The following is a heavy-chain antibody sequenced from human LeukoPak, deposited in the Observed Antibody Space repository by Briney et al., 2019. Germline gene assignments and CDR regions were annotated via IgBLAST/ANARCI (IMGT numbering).Heavy chain of an antibody. Sequence: GGSLRLSCAASGFTFSSYGMHWVRQAPGKGLEWVAAIWYDGSNKYSADSVKGRFHTSRDNSKNTLYLQMNSLRAEDTAVYYCAKGIVGATKGVDYYYVMDVWGQGTTVTVSS. V-gene: IGHV3-33*06. CDR2: IWYDGSNK. CDR1: GFTFSSYG. D-gene: IGHD1-26*01. CDR3: AKGIVGATKGVDYYYVMDV. J-gene: IGHJ6*02.